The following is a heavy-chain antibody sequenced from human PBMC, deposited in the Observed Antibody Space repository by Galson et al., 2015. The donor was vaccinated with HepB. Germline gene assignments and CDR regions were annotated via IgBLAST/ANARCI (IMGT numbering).Heavy chain of an antibody. J-gene: IGHJ4*02. CDR2: VSGSGTNN. Sequence: ALSLADAASGFTFNTYAMSWVRQVPVEGLEWVSSVSGSGTNNYYADSVRVRFSISRDNPKNSLYLQLNSLRVEDTAVYYGATQIWSGDLGSDWGQGTLVTVSS. D-gene: IGHD3-10*01. CDR3: ATQIWSGDLGSD. V-gene: IGHV3-23*01. CDR1: GFTFNTYA.